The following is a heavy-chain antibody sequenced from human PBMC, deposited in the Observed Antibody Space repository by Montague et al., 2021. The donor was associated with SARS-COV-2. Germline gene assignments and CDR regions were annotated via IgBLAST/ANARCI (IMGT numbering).Heavy chain of an antibody. J-gene: IGHJ4*02. V-gene: IGHV3-30*18. CDR2: ISYDGSNK. CDR3: AKTVGGYSYVDY. Sequence: SLRLSYAASGFTFSSYGMHWVRQAPGKGLEWVAVISYDGSNKYYADSVKGRFTISRDNSKNALYLQMNSLRAEDTAVYYCAKTVGGYSYVDYWGQGTLVTVSS. D-gene: IGHD5-18*01. CDR1: GFTFSSYG.